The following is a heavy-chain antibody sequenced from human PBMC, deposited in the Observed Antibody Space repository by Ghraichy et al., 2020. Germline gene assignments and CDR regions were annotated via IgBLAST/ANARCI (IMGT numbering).Heavy chain of an antibody. J-gene: IGHJ4*02. CDR2: ISSDGTTI. CDR1: GFFSVYS. CDR3: ARHPGD. Sequence: GGSLRLSCSASGFFSVYSMNWVRQAPGKGREWVSYISSDGTTIHHADSVKGRFTISRDNAKKSLFLQMNSLRAEDTAVYYCARHPGDWGQGTLVTVSS. V-gene: IGHV3-48*01.